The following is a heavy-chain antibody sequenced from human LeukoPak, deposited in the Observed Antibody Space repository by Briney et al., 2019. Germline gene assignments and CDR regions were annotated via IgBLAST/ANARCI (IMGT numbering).Heavy chain of an antibody. CDR2: IYYSGST. CDR3: ARRQTPYYYDSSGYYFDY. J-gene: IGHJ4*02. V-gene: IGHV4-39*01. D-gene: IGHD3-22*01. CDR1: GGSISSSEYY. Sequence: SETLSLTCTVPGGSISSSEYYWGWIRQPPGKGLEWIGSIYYSGSTDYNPSLKSRVTISVDTSKNQLSPRLSSVTAADTAVYYCARRQTPYYYDSSGYYFDYWGQGTLVTVSS.